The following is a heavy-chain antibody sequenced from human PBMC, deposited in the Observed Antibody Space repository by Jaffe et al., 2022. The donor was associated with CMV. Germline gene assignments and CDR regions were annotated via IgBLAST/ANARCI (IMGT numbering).Heavy chain of an antibody. CDR3: ARDTYSSGWYGYYYYGMDV. Sequence: QVQLQESGPGLVKPSETLSLTCTVSGGSISSYYWSWIRQPAGKGLEWIGRIYTSGSTNYNPSLKSRVTMSVDTSKNQFSLKLSSVTAADTAVYYCARDTYSSGWYGYYYYGMDVWGQGTTVTVSS. V-gene: IGHV4-4*07. J-gene: IGHJ6*02. CDR2: IYTSGST. D-gene: IGHD6-19*01. CDR1: GGSISSYY.